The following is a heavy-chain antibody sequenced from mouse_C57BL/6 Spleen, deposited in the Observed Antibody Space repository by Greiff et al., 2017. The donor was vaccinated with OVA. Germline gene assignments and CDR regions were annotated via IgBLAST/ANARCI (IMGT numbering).Heavy chain of an antibody. CDR1: GYTFTSYW. Sequence: QVQLQQPGAELVKPGASVKLSCKASGYTFTSYWMHWVKQRPGQGLEWIGMIHPNSGSTNYNEKFKSKATLTVDKSSSTAYMQLSSLTSEDSAVYYCARQYYYGSSNWYFDVWGTGTTVTVSS. J-gene: IGHJ1*03. V-gene: IGHV1-64*01. CDR3: ARQYYYGSSNWYFDV. CDR2: IHPNSGST. D-gene: IGHD1-1*01.